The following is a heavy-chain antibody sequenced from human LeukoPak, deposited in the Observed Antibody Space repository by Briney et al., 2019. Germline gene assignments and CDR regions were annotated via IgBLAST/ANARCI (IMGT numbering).Heavy chain of an antibody. V-gene: IGHV3-23*01. CDR2: ISGGGGST. J-gene: IGHJ4*02. CDR1: GFTFDSYA. Sequence: GGSLRLSCAASGFTFDSYAMSWVRQPPGKGLQCVSTISGGGGSTYYADSVEGRFTISRDNSKNTLFLQMNSLRAEDTAVYYCAKGTKYYDILDYWGQGTLVTVSS. D-gene: IGHD3-9*01. CDR3: AKGTKYYDILDY.